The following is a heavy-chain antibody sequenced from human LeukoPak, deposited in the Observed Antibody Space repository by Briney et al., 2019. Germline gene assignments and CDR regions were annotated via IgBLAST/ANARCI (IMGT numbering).Heavy chain of an antibody. CDR1: GYTFTSYY. CDR3: ARGGPDYCNSITCYKGVFDP. D-gene: IGHD2-2*02. Sequence: ASVKVSCKASGYTFTSYYMHWVRQAPGQELEWMGIINPNGGITDYAQNFQGRVTITRDTSTSTVSMELSSLRSEDTAVYYCARGGPDYCNSITCYKGVFDPWGQGTLVTVSS. CDR2: INPNGGIT. J-gene: IGHJ5*02. V-gene: IGHV1-46*03.